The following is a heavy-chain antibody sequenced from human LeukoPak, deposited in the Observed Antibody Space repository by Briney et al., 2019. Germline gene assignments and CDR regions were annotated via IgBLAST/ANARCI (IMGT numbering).Heavy chain of an antibody. CDR3: ARVGPKYYYGSGSYPF. Sequence: GASVKVSCKASGYTFTSYFMHWVRQAPGQGLEWMGIINPSGGGTSYAQKFQGRVTMTRNTSISTAYMELSSLRSEDTAVYYCARVGPKYYYGSGSYPFWGQGTLVTVSS. CDR2: INPSGGGT. D-gene: IGHD3-10*01. CDR1: GYTFTSYF. J-gene: IGHJ4*02. V-gene: IGHV1-46*01.